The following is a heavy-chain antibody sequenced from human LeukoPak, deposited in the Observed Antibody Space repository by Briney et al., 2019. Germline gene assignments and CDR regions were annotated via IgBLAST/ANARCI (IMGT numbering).Heavy chain of an antibody. D-gene: IGHD4-23*01. J-gene: IGHJ4*02. CDR3: AKAPIYGGNSVCDY. V-gene: IGHV3-23*01. CDR2: ISGSGGST. Sequence: GGSLRLSCAASGLTFSNYAMSWVRQAPGKGLEWVSAISGSGGSTYYADSLKGRFTISRDNSKNTLYLQMNSLRAEDTAVYYCAKAPIYGGNSVCDYWGQGTLVTVSS. CDR1: GLTFSNYA.